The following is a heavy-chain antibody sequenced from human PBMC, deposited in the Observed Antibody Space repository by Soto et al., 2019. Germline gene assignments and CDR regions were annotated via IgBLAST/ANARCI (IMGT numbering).Heavy chain of an antibody. D-gene: IGHD3-16*01. V-gene: IGHV3-30*19. CDR3: ARWGTTAGLDV. CDR2: TSYDGSDK. J-gene: IGHJ1*01. CDR1: GFTFRSYV. Sequence: QVQLVESGGGVVQPGTSLRVSCVGSGFTFRSYVIHWVRQAPGKGLEWVALTSYDGSDKYYGVSVRGRFTISIDNSRNTVDLQMDSLRLEDTALCYCARWGTTAGLDVWGQGTLVSVSS.